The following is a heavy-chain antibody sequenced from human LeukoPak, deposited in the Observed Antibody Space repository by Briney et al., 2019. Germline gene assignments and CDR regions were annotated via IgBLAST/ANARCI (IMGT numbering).Heavy chain of an antibody. J-gene: IGHJ4*02. CDR3: ARQRNYDILTGLDYSDY. D-gene: IGHD3-9*01. V-gene: IGHV4-59*01. Sequence: PSETLSLTCTVSGGSISSYYWSWIRQPPGKGLEWIGYIYYSGSTNYNPSLKSRVTISVDTSKNQFSLKLSSVTAADTAVYYCARQRNYDILTGLDYSDYWGQGTLVTVSS. CDR2: IYYSGST. CDR1: GGSISSYY.